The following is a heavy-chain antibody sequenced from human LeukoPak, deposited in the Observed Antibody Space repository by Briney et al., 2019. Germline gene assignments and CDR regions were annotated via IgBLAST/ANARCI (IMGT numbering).Heavy chain of an antibody. V-gene: IGHV1-69*05. J-gene: IGHJ4*02. CDR2: IIPIFGTA. Sequence: SVKVSCKASGGTFSSYAISWVRQAPGQGLEWMGGIIPIFGTANYAQKFQGRVTTTTDESTSTAYMELSSLRSEDTAVYYCARAEYYYGSGSYGFAYYFDYWGQGTLVTVSS. CDR1: GGTFSSYA. CDR3: ARAEYYYGSGSYGFAYYFDY. D-gene: IGHD3-10*01.